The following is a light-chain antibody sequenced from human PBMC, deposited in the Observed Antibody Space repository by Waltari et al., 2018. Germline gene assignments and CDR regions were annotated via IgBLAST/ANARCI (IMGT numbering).Light chain of an antibody. CDR3: QQYDNLPLT. CDR1: QDINNY. CDR2: DAS. J-gene: IGKJ4*01. Sequence: DIQMNQSTSSLSASVGGRVTITCQASQDINNYLNWYQQKPGKAPKLLIYDASNLETGVPSKFSGSGSGTDFTFTISSLQPEDIATYYCQQYDNLPLTFGGGTKVDIK. V-gene: IGKV1-33*01.